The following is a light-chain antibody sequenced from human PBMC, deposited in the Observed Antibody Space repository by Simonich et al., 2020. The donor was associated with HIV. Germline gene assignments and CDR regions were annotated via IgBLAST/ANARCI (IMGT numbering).Light chain of an antibody. J-gene: IGKJ1*01. CDR2: AVS. V-gene: IGKV2D-29*02. Sequence: DIVMTQTPLSLSVTPGQPASISCKSSQSLLHSDGKTYLYWYLQKPGQSPRLLIYAVSTRFSGVPDRFSGSGSGTHFTLKIGRVEAEDVGVYYCMQSIQLPRTFGQGTKVEIK. CDR3: MQSIQLPRT. CDR1: QSLLHSDGKTY.